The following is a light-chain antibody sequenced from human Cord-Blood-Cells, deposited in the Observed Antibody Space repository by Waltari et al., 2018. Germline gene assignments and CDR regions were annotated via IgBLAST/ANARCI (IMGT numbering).Light chain of an antibody. J-gene: IGKJ2*01. CDR3: QQYYSYPQT. CDR2: AAS. Sequence: MTQSPSSFSASTGDRVSITCPASQGISSYLAWYQQKPGKAPKLLIYAASTLQSGVPSRYSGSGSGTDFTLTISCLQSEDFATYYCQQYYSYPQTFGQRTKLEIK. V-gene: IGKV1-8*01. CDR1: QGISSY.